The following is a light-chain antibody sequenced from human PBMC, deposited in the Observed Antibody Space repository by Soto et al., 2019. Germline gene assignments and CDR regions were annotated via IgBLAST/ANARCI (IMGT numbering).Light chain of an antibody. Sequence: IQMTQSPSSLSASVEDRVIITCRASQSISNHLNWYQQKPGQAPKLLIYAASNLYTGVPSRYSGSRSGTEFTLTISSLQPEDFASYYCLQDYGDSWTFGQGTKVDIK. CDR3: LQDYGDSWT. J-gene: IGKJ1*01. CDR1: QSISNH. CDR2: AAS. V-gene: IGKV1-6*01.